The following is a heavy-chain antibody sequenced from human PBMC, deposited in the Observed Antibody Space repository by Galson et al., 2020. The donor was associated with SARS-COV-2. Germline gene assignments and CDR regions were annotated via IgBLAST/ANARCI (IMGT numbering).Heavy chain of an antibody. V-gene: IGHV3-30*04. CDR3: ARDTVCTGCFFEAYYYGMDV. CDR1: GFTFSNSA. J-gene: IGHJ6*02. CDR2: ISNDGTKK. D-gene: IGHD2-2*01. Sequence: TGGSLRLSCAASGFTFSNSAFHWVRRAPGKGLAWVAVISNDGTKKYYTESVKGRFTISRDNSENTLSLQMNNLRGEDTAVYFCARDTVCTGCFFEAYYYGMDVWGQGTTVTVSS.